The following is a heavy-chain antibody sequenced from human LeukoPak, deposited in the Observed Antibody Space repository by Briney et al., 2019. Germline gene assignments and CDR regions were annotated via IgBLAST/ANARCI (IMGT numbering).Heavy chain of an antibody. D-gene: IGHD2-15*01. J-gene: IGHJ1*01. CDR1: GGSFSGYY. CDR2: INHSGST. CDR3: ARTRYCSGGSCPQYFQH. Sequence: SETLSLTCAVYGGSFSGYYWSWIRQPPGKGLEWIGEINHSGSTNYNTSLKSRVTISVDTSKNQFSLKLSSVTAADTAVYYCARTRYCSGGSCPQYFQHWGQGTLVTVSS. V-gene: IGHV4-34*01.